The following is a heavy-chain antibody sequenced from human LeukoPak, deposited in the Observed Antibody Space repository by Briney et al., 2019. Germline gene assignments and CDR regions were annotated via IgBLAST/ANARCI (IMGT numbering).Heavy chain of an antibody. D-gene: IGHD1-1*01. CDR2: IDWDDDK. CDR3: SRLRDAYKIDY. V-gene: IGHV2-70*04. Sequence: SGPTLVNPTQTLTLTCTFSGFSLSTRGMRDIWIRQPPGQALEWLARIDWDDDKFYSASLRPRLTISKDTSKNQVVLTLINMDPADTATYYCSRLRDAYKIDYWGQGTLVTVSS. J-gene: IGHJ4*02. CDR1: GFSLSTRGMR.